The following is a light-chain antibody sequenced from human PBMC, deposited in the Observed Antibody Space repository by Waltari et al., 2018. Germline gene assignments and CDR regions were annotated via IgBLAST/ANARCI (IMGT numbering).Light chain of an antibody. CDR3: HQYGSPGWT. V-gene: IGKV3-20*01. CDR1: QSVSSGY. Sequence: DIVLTQSPGTLSLSPGERASLSCRASQSVSSGYLAWYQQKAGQAPRLLIYSVSSRATGIPDRFSGSGSGTDFTLSISRLEPEDFAVYYCHQYGSPGWTFGQGTKVEIK. CDR2: SVS. J-gene: IGKJ1*01.